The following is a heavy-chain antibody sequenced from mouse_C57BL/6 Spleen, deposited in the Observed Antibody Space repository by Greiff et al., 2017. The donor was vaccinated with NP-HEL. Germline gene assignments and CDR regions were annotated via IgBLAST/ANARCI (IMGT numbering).Heavy chain of an antibody. CDR3: ARGWCNGYYFDY. Sequence: VQLQQSGPELVKPGASVKIPCKASGYRFTDYNMDWVKQSHGKSLEWIGDINPNNGGTIYNQKFKGKATLTVDKSSSTAYMELRSLTSEDTAVYYCARGWCNGYYFDYWGQGTTLTVSS. V-gene: IGHV1-18*01. J-gene: IGHJ2*01. D-gene: IGHD1-1*02. CDR1: GYRFTDYN. CDR2: INPNNGGT.